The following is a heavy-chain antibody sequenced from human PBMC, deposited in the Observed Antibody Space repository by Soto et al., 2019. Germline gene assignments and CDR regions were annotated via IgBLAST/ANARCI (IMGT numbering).Heavy chain of an antibody. Sequence: SLRLSCASSGFTFSSYEMNWVRHAPGKGLEWVSYISSSGSTIYYADSVKGRFTISRDNAKNSLYLQMNSLRAEDTAVYYCARGHTFGGVIAPLEFDYWGQGTLVTVSS. J-gene: IGHJ4*02. CDR1: GFTFSSYE. CDR2: ISSSGSTI. D-gene: IGHD3-16*02. CDR3: ARGHTFGGVIAPLEFDY. V-gene: IGHV3-48*03.